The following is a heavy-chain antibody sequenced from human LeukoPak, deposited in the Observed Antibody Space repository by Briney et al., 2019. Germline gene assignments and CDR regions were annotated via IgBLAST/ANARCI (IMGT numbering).Heavy chain of an antibody. CDR2: IYYSGST. Sequence: SETLSLTCSVSGGSISSRTYYWGWIRQPPGKGLEWIGYIYYSGSTNYNPSLKSRVTISVDTSKNQFSLKLTSVTAADTAVYYCARHRDYGDNNFDYWGQGTLVTVSS. CDR1: GGSISSRTYY. J-gene: IGHJ4*02. D-gene: IGHD4-17*01. V-gene: IGHV4-61*05. CDR3: ARHRDYGDNNFDY.